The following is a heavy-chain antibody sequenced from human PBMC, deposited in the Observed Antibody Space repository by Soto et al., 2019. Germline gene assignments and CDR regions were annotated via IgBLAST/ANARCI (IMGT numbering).Heavy chain of an antibody. Sequence: QVQLVESGGGLVKPGGSLRLSCAASGFTFSDYYMSWIRQAPGKGLEWVSYISSSGSTIYYADSVKGRFTISRDNAKNSLYLQMNSLRAEDTDVYYCERKGWITFGGVIVPRDAFDIWGQGTMVTVSS. CDR3: ERKGWITFGGVIVPRDAFDI. CDR2: ISSSGSTI. V-gene: IGHV3-11*01. D-gene: IGHD3-16*02. CDR1: GFTFSDYY. J-gene: IGHJ3*02.